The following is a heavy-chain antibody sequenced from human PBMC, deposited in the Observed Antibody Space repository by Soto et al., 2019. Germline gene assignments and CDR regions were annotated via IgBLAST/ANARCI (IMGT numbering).Heavy chain of an antibody. Sequence: PSEPLSLTCSVSGYSVTSSDYYWAWIRQPPGKGLEWIGSMFYSGLTYYNPSLKSRVTLSVDTSKNQFSVRLNSVTAADTAVYYCAPLSVSLSGPYGIHVWGQGTTVTVSS. D-gene: IGHD2-15*01. J-gene: IGHJ6*02. CDR3: APLSVSLSGPYGIHV. V-gene: IGHV4-39*01. CDR1: GYSVTSSDYY. CDR2: MFYSGLT.